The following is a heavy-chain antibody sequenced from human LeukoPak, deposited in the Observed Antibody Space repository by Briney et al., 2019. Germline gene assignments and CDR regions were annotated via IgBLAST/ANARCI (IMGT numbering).Heavy chain of an antibody. Sequence: GGSLGLSCAASGFTFSMSWMHWVRQPPGKGLVWVSRIKSDGTTDYADSVKGRFTISRDNAKNTVSLQMNSLRPEDTGVYYCTRAPSEIGGYYPEYFRHWGQGTLVTVSS. CDR1: GFTFSMSW. D-gene: IGHD3-22*01. CDR3: TRAPSEIGGYYPEYFRH. CDR2: IKSDGTT. V-gene: IGHV3-74*01. J-gene: IGHJ1*01.